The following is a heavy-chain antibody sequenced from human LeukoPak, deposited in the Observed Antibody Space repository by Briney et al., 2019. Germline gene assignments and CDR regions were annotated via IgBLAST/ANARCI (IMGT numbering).Heavy chain of an antibody. CDR3: AKSGLNRFDY. Sequence: GGSLRLSCAASGFTFSSYSMNWVRRAPGKGLEWVSYISSRSSTIYYADSVKGRFTISRDNAKNSLYLQMNSLRAEDTAVYYCAKSGLNRFDYWGQGTLVTVSS. CDR1: GFTFSSYS. CDR2: ISSRSSTI. D-gene: IGHD2-15*01. J-gene: IGHJ4*02. V-gene: IGHV3-48*01.